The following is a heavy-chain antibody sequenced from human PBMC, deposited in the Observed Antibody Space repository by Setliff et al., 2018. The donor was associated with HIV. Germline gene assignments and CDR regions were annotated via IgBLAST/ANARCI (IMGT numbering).Heavy chain of an antibody. CDR2: MNPNSGVS. Sequence: ASVKVSCKASATFTNVGIHWLRRATGQGLEWMGWMNPNSGVSGYGQKFQGRVTMTRDTSISTAYMELSSLTSEDTAVYYCARGKGVGGVIITGGLDVWGKGTTVTVSS. V-gene: IGHV1-8*01. D-gene: IGHD3-10*01. CDR1: ATFTNVG. J-gene: IGHJ6*04. CDR3: ARGKGVGGVIITGGLDV.